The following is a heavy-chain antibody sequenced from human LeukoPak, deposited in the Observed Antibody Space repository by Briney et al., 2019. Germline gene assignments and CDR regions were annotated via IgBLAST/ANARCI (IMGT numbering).Heavy chain of an antibody. CDR2: INPGNSHT. CDR1: GYTLTSYG. CDR3: ACGWSYFDY. J-gene: IGHJ4*02. D-gene: IGHD6-19*01. Sequence: ASVRVSFTASGYTLTSYGVHWVRQAPGQRLEWMGWINPGNSHTQYSQMFQGRVTITRGTSAGTAYMELSSLRSEDTAVYYCACGWSYFDYWGQGTLVTVSS. V-gene: IGHV1-3*01.